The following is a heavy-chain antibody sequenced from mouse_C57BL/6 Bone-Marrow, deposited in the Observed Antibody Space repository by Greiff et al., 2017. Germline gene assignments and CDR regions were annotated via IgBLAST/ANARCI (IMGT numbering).Heavy chain of an antibody. CDR1: GYTFTDYY. D-gene: IGHD2-3*01. Sequence: VQLQQPGAELVRPGASVKLSCKASGYTFTDYYINWVKQRPGQGLEWIARIYPGSGNTYYNEKFKGKATLTVEKSSSTSYMQLSSLTSEYSAVYFCAKWLLRWYFDVWGTGTTVTVSS. CDR2: IYPGSGNT. J-gene: IGHJ1*03. V-gene: IGHV1-76*01. CDR3: AKWLLRWYFDV.